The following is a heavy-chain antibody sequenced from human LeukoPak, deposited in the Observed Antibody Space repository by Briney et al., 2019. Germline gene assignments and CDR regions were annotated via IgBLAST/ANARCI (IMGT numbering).Heavy chain of an antibody. CDR2: MNPNSGNT. Sequence: ASVKVSCKASGGTFSSYAISWVRQATGQGLEWMGWMNPNSGNTGYAQKFQGRVTMTRDTSTSTVYMELSSLRSEDTAVYYCARDGDPEDYGDSRDYWGQGTLVTVSS. J-gene: IGHJ4*02. D-gene: IGHD4-17*01. V-gene: IGHV1-8*02. CDR1: GGTFSSYA. CDR3: ARDGDPEDYGDSRDY.